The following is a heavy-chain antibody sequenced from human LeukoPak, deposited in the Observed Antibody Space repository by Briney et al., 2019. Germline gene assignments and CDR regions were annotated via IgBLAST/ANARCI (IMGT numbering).Heavy chain of an antibody. CDR3: ARGFPVEMATIGWFDP. CDR2: MNPNSGNT. J-gene: IGHJ5*02. Sequence: ASVKVSCEASGYTFTSYDINWVRQATGQGLEWMGWMNPNSGNTGYAQKFQGRVTMTRNTSISTAYMELSSLRSEDTAVYYCARGFPVEMATIGWFDPWGQGTLVTVSS. D-gene: IGHD5-24*01. V-gene: IGHV1-8*01. CDR1: GYTFTSYD.